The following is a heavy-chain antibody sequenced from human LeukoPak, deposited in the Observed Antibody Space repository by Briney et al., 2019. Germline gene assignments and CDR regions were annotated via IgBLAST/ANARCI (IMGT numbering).Heavy chain of an antibody. V-gene: IGHV3-7*04. J-gene: IGHJ4*02. D-gene: IGHD1/OR15-1a*01. CDR1: GFIFSNYW. CDR2: IQEDGSKK. Sequence: GGSLRLSCAASGFIFSNYWMTWVRQAPGKGLEWVANIQEDGSKKYYVDSVKGRFTISRDNAKNSVDLQMNSLRDEDTAVYYCARGLEHLSYWGQGTLVTVSS. CDR3: ARGLEHLSY.